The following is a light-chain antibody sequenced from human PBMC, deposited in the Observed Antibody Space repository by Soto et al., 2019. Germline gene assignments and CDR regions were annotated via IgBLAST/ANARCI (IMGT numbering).Light chain of an antibody. V-gene: IGKV1D-13*01. CDR2: DAS. J-gene: IGKJ5*01. Sequence: AIPLTQSPSSLSASVGDRVTITCRASQGISSALAWYQQKPGKAPKLLIYDASSLESGVPSRFSGSGSGPDFTLTISSLQPEDFATYYCQQFNNYPITFGQGTRLEIK. CDR3: QQFNNYPIT. CDR1: QGISSA.